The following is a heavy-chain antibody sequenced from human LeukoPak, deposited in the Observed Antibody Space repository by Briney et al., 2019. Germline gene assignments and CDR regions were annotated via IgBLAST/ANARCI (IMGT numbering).Heavy chain of an antibody. CDR3: ATLAASAPRYFDY. CDR2: IYHSGGT. V-gene: IGHV4-38-2*01. D-gene: IGHD6-13*01. J-gene: IGHJ4*02. Sequence: SETLSLTCAVSGYSISRFYYWGWIRQPPGKGLEWIASIYHSGGTYYNPSLKSRITISVDTSKNQFSLKLTSVTAADAAVYYCATLAASAPRYFDYWGQGILVTVSS. CDR1: GYSISRFYY.